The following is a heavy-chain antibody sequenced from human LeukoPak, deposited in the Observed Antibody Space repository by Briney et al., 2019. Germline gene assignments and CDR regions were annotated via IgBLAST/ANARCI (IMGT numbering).Heavy chain of an antibody. CDR1: GFTFSSYG. CDR3: AKGWTKQQPFL. CDR2: ISYDGSNK. V-gene: IGHV3-30*18. Sequence: PGRSLRLSCAASGFTFSSYGMHWVRQAPGKGLEWVAVISYDGSNKYYADSVKGRFTISRDNSKNTLYLQMNSLRAEDTAKYYCAKGWTKQQPFLWGRGTLVTVSS. D-gene: IGHD6-13*01. J-gene: IGHJ2*01.